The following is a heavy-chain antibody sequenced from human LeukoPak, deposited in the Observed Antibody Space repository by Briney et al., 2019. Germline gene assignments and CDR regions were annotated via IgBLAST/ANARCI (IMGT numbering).Heavy chain of an antibody. V-gene: IGHV4-59*08. D-gene: IGHD6-19*01. CDR3: ARHWRSSGWYGLGY. CDR2: IYYSGST. J-gene: IGHJ4*02. CDR1: GGSTSSYY. Sequence: SETLSLTCTVSGGSTSSYYWSWIRQPPGKGLEWIGYIYYSGSTNYNPSLKSRVTISVDTSKNQFSLKLSSVTAADTAVYYCARHWRSSGWYGLGYWGQGTLVTVSS.